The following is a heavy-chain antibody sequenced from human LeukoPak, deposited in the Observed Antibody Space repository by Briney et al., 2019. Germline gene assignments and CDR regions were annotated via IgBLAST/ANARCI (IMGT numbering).Heavy chain of an antibody. J-gene: IGHJ4*02. D-gene: IGHD2-21*02. CDR3: ARDRDFAFDN. CDR1: GFTFSSYA. CDR2: IRDSGTT. V-gene: IGHV3-48*01. Sequence: GGSLRLSCAASGFTFSSYAMNWVRQAPGKGLEWISHIRDSGTTDYADSVKGRFTISRDNAKNSLYLQLSSLRAEDTAVYYCARDRDFAFDNWGQGTLVTVSS.